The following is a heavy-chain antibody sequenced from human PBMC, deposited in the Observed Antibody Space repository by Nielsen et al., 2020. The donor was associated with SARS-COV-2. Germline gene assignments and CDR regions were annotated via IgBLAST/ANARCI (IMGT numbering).Heavy chain of an antibody. J-gene: IGHJ4*02. Sequence: GKTLKISCTASGFTFGDYAMSWFRQAPGKGLEWVGFIRSTAYGGTPEYAASVKGRFTISRDDSKSIAYLQMNSLKTEDTAVYYCTRGSGSYPEYWGQGTLVTVSS. CDR3: TRGSGSYPEY. CDR1: GFTFGDYA. CDR2: IRSTAYGGTP. D-gene: IGHD1-26*01. V-gene: IGHV3-49*03.